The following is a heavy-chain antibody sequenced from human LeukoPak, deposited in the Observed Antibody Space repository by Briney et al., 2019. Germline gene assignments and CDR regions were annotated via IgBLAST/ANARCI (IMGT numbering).Heavy chain of an antibody. CDR2: KQNDGSTT. CDR1: GFTFSSYW. CDR3: GREQSGYYVHAFEP. D-gene: IGHD3-3*01. J-gene: IGHJ5*02. V-gene: IGHV3-30*02. Sequence: GGSLRLSCAASGFTFSSYWMSWVRQAPGKGLECVAFKQNDGSTTFYADSVKGRFTISRDKSKNTVFLQMNSLRTDDTAVYYCGREQSGYYVHAFEPWGQGTLVTVSS.